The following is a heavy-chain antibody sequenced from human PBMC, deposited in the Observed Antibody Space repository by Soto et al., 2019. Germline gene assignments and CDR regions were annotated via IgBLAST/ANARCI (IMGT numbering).Heavy chain of an antibody. CDR1: GGTFSSFA. J-gene: IGHJ4*02. Sequence: QVQLVQSGAEVKKPGSSVKVSCKASGGTFSSFAISWVRQAPGQGLEWMGGIIPVFGSANYALKFQGRVTITADESTSTAYKDLGSLTSDDTAVYYCAGGGVWFGETWGQGTLVTVSS. D-gene: IGHD3-10*01. V-gene: IGHV1-69*12. CDR3: AGGGVWFGET. CDR2: IIPVFGSA.